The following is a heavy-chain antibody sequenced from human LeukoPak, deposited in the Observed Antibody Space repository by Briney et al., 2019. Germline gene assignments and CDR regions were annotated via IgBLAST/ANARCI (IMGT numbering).Heavy chain of an antibody. V-gene: IGHV1-69*05. CDR2: IIPIFATT. D-gene: IGHD7-27*01. CDR3: ARDLANWGSSFDY. Sequence: ASVKVSCKASGDTFNSYAISWVRQAPGQGLEWMGRIIPIFATTNYAQKFQGRVTITTDESTSTAYMELSSLRSGDTAVYYCARDLANWGSSFDYWGQGTLVTVSS. CDR1: GDTFNSYA. J-gene: IGHJ4*02.